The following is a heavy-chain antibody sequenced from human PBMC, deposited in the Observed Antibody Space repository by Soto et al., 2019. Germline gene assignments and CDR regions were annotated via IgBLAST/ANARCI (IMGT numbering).Heavy chain of an antibody. D-gene: IGHD6-19*01. V-gene: IGHV3-23*01. CDR2: ISGSGGST. J-gene: IGHJ4*02. CDR1: GFTFSSYA. CDR3: AKGSSGWYGIMGY. Sequence: EVQLLESGGGLVQPGGSLRLTCAAAGFTFSSYAMSWVRQAPGKGLEWVSAISGSGGSTYYADSVKGRFTISRDNSKNTLYLQMNSLRAEDTAVYYCAKGSSGWYGIMGYWGQGTLVTVSS.